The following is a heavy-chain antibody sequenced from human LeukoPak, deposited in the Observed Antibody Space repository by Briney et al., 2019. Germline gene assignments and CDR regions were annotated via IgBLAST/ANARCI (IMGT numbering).Heavy chain of an antibody. V-gene: IGHV3-23*01. CDR3: ARDTFRGSYQLFDY. D-gene: IGHD1-26*01. CDR1: GFTFSNYA. Sequence: GGSLRLSCAASGFTFSNYAMCWVRQPPGKGLEWVSAISGSGDSTYYADSVKGRFTISRDNSKNTLYLQMNSLRAEDTAVYYCARDTFRGSYQLFDYWGQGTLVTVSS. J-gene: IGHJ4*02. CDR2: ISGSGDST.